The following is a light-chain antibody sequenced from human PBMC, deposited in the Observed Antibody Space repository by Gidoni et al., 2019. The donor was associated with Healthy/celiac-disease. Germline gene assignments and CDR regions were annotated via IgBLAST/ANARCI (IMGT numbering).Light chain of an antibody. CDR3: QQANSFPWT. Sequence: DIQMTQSPSSVSASVGDRVTITCRASQGISSWLAWYQKKPGKAPKLLIFAASSLQSGFPSRFSGSGSGTDFTLTISSLQPEDFATYYFQQANSFPWTFGQGTKVEIK. CDR2: AAS. CDR1: QGISSW. V-gene: IGKV1-12*02. J-gene: IGKJ1*01.